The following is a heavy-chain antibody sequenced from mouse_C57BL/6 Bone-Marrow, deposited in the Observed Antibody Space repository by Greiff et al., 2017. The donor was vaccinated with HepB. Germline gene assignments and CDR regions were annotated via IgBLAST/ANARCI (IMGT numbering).Heavy chain of an antibody. CDR3: AREDYSNPLWYFDV. CDR2: ISYSGST. Sequence: EVQLQQSGPGMVKPSQSLSLTCTVTGYSITSGYDWHWIRHFPGNKLEWMGYISYSGSTNYNPSLKSRISITHDTSKNHFFLKLNSVTTEDTATYYCAREDYSNPLWYFDVWGTGTTVTVSS. V-gene: IGHV3-1*01. J-gene: IGHJ1*03. CDR1: GYSITSGYD. D-gene: IGHD2-5*01.